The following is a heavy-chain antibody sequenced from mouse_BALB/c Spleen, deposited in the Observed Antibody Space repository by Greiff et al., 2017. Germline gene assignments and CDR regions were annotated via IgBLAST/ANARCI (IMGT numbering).Heavy chain of an antibody. J-gene: IGHJ4*01. D-gene: IGHD1-1*01. Sequence: VQLQQTGPELVKPGASVKISCKASGYSFTDYIMLWVKQSHGKSLEWIGNINPYYGSTSYNLKFKGKATLTVDKSSSTAYMQLNSLTSEDSAVYYCARYPHYGSSSYAMDYWGQGTSVTVSS. V-gene: IGHV1-39*01. CDR3: ARYPHYGSSSYAMDY. CDR1: GYSFTDYI. CDR2: INPYYGST.